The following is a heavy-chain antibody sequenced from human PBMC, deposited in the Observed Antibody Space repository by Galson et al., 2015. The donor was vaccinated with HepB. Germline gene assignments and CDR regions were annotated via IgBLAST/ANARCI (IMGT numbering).Heavy chain of an antibody. CDR1: GFTFSSYS. CDR3: ARGNSGYDYRHY. V-gene: IGHV3-48*02. Sequence: SLRLSCAAFGFTFSSYSMNWVRQAPGKGLEWVSYISSSSSTIYYADSVKGRFTISRDNAKNSLYLQMNSLRDEDTAVYYCARGNSGYDYRHYWGQGTLVTVSS. D-gene: IGHD5-12*01. J-gene: IGHJ4*02. CDR2: ISSSSSTI.